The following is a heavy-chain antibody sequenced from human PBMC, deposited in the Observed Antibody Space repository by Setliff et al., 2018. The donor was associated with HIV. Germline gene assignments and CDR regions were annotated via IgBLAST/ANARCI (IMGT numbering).Heavy chain of an antibody. CDR2: ISYTGRT. D-gene: IGHD5-12*01. V-gene: IGHV4-39*07. Sequence: SETLSLTCTVSGVSTSSSNYYWGWIRQPPGKGLDWIGYISYTGRTYYNPSLKSRVTISVDTSKNQCSLKLRSLTAADTAIYYCARGAPRGRLRFPNWFDPWGQGTLVTVSS. J-gene: IGHJ5*02. CDR1: GVSTSSSNYY. CDR3: ARGAPRGRLRFPNWFDP.